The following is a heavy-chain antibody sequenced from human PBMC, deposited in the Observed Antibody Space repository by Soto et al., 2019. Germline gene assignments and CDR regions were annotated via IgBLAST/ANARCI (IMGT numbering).Heavy chain of an antibody. Sequence: QVQLVESGGGVVQPGDSLRLSCAASGFMFSGYGMHWIRQAPGKGLEWVAVISHDGSEKYYGDSVKGRCTVSRDNSNKTLCLQIDSLIAEDPALHYCAKLVGGVKAMGAPGDLLDPWVQGTLVTVAS. CDR2: ISHDGSEK. CDR3: AKLVGGVKAMGAPGDLLDP. V-gene: IGHV3-30*18. D-gene: IGHD3-3*01. CDR1: GFMFSGYG. J-gene: IGHJ5*02.